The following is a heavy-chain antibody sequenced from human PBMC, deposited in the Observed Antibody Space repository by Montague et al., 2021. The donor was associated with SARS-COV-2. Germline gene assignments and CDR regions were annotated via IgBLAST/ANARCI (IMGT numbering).Heavy chain of an antibody. V-gene: IGHV2-70*11. D-gene: IGHD3-9*01. CDR3: ARRTYDILTSYDYGMDV. CDR1: GFSLSTSGMC. J-gene: IGHJ6*02. CDR2: IDWDDDK. Sequence: PALVKPTQTLTLTCTFSGFSLSTSGMCVSWIRQPPGKALEWLARIDWDDDKYYSTSLKTRLTISKDTSKNQVVLTMTNMDPVDTATYYCARRTYDILTSYDYGMDVWGQGTTVTVSS.